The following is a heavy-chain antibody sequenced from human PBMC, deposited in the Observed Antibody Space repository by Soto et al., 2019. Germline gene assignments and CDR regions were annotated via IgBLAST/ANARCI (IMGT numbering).Heavy chain of an antibody. Sequence: ASVKVSCKASGYIFTSYGINWVRQAPGQGLEWMGWISLYIHNTHYAQKFQGRVTMTTDTSTSTVFMELRSLRSDDTAVYYCARGLYYDFWSGYYTGAPYNWFDPWGQGTLVTVSS. V-gene: IGHV1-18*04. CDR1: GYIFTSYG. D-gene: IGHD3-3*01. J-gene: IGHJ5*02. CDR2: ISLYIHNT. CDR3: ARGLYYDFWSGYYTGAPYNWFDP.